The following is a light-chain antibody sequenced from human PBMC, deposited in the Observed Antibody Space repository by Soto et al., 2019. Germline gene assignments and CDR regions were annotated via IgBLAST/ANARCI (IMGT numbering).Light chain of an antibody. CDR1: QSVTHY. CDR3: QQRSNWPPRWT. J-gene: IGKJ1*01. V-gene: IGKV3-11*01. CDR2: DAS. Sequence: DIVLTQSPATLSLSPGEKATLSRRASQSVTHYLAWYQQKPGQAPRLLIYDASNRATGIPARFSGSGSGTDFTLTISSLEPEDFAVYYCQQRSNWPPRWTFGQGTKVDIK.